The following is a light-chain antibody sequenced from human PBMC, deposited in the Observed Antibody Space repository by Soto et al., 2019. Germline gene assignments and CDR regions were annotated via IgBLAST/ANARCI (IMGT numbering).Light chain of an antibody. V-gene: IGKV2-28*01. CDR2: LGS. J-gene: IGKJ3*01. Sequence: DIVMTQSPLSLPVTPGEPATISCRSSQSLLHSNGYNYLDWYLQKPGQSPQLLIYLGSNRASGVPDRFSGSGSGTEFTLKISRVEAEDVGLYYCMQALQTPFTFGAGTKVDIK. CDR3: MQALQTPFT. CDR1: QSLLHSNGYNY.